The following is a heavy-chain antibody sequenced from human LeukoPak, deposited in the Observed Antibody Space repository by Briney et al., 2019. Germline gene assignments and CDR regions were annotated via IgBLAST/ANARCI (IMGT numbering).Heavy chain of an antibody. D-gene: IGHD1-26*01. J-gene: IGHJ5*02. Sequence: GASVKVSCKASGYTFTNYHIHWVRQAPGQGLEWMGLINPTGGSTGYAQKFQGRVTMTRDMSTSTDYMELSSLRSEDTAIYYCARDNSVGDNAWWFDPWGQGTLVTVSS. CDR1: GYTFTNYH. CDR2: INPTGGST. CDR3: ARDNSVGDNAWWFDP. V-gene: IGHV1-46*01.